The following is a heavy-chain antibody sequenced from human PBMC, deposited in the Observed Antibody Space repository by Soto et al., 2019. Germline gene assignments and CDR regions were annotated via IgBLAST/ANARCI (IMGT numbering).Heavy chain of an antibody. J-gene: IGHJ4*02. Sequence: GGSLRLSCAASGFTFSSYGMHWVRQAPGKGLEWVAVISYDRSNKYYADSVKGRFTISRDNSKNTLYLQMNSLRAEDTAVYYCAKDVSDGDSYYFDYWGQGTLVTVSS. V-gene: IGHV3-30*18. CDR1: GFTFSSYG. D-gene: IGHD2-21*01. CDR3: AKDVSDGDSYYFDY. CDR2: ISYDRSNK.